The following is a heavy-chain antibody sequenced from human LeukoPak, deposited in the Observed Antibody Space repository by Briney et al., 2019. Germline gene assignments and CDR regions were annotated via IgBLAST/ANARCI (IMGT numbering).Heavy chain of an antibody. J-gene: IGHJ6*03. V-gene: IGHV1-8*01. Sequence: ASVKVSCKASGYTFTSYDINWVRQATGQGLEWMGWMNPNSGNTGYAQKFQGRVTITADTSTDTAYMELSSLRSEDTAVYYCARGLAAAGLYYYYYMDVWGKGTTVTVSS. CDR1: GYTFTSYD. D-gene: IGHD6-13*01. CDR2: MNPNSGNT. CDR3: ARGLAAAGLYYYYYMDV.